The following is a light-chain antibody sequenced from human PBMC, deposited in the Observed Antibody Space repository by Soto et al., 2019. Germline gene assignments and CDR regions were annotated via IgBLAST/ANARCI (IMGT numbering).Light chain of an antibody. CDR2: AAS. CDR1: QGITTS. J-gene: IGKJ3*01. V-gene: IGKV1-9*01. Sequence: DIQLTQSPSFLSAFVGDRVTITCRASQGITTSLAWYQQKPGKAPKLLISAASTLQSGVPSRFSGSGSGTEFPLTISSLQPEDFSTYYCQQPSSFPLSIGPGNKVDIK. CDR3: QQPSSFPLS.